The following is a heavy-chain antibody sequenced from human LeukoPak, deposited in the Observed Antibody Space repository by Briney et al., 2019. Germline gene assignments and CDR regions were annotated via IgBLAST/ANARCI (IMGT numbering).Heavy chain of an antibody. D-gene: IGHD6-13*01. V-gene: IGHV1-18*01. CDR3: ARDRSSSWYYFEY. CDR2: ISAYNGNT. J-gene: IGHJ4*02. CDR1: GYTFTSYA. Sequence: VASVKVSCKASGYTFTSYAFSWVRQAPGQGLEWMGWISAYNGNTKYAQKFQGRVTMTTDTSTSTAYMEVRSLRSDDTAVCYCARDRSSSWYYFEYWGQGALVTVSS.